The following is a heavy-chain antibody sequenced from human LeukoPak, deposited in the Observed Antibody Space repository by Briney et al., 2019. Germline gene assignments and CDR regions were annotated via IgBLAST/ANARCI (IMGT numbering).Heavy chain of an antibody. CDR1: GGSISSGGYS. J-gene: IGHJ6*02. V-gene: IGHV4-30-2*01. Sequence: PSQTLSLTCAVSGGSISSGGYSWSWIRQPPGKGLEWIGYIYHSGSTYYNPSRKSRVTISVDMSKNQFSLKLSSVTAADTALYYCARYCSSTSCSNYYYGMDVWGQGTTVTVSS. CDR3: ARYCSSTSCSNYYYGMDV. D-gene: IGHD2-2*01. CDR2: IYHSGST.